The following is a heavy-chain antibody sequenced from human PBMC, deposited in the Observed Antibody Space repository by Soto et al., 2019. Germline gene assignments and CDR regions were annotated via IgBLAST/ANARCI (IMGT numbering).Heavy chain of an antibody. Sequence: GASVKVSCKASGGTFSSYAISWVRQAPGQGLESIAGIIPIFGTANYAQKFQGRVTITADESTSTAYMELSSLRSEDTAVYYCARAGIAVAGTTSYHYYYVIDVWGQGTTVTLYS. CDR1: GGTFSSYA. J-gene: IGHJ6*02. D-gene: IGHD6-19*01. CDR3: ARAGIAVAGTTSYHYYYVIDV. V-gene: IGHV1-69*13. CDR2: IIPIFGTA.